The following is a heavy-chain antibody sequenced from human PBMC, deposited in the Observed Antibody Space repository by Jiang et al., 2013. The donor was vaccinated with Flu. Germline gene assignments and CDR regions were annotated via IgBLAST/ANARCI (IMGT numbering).Heavy chain of an antibody. CDR3: ARGAVTTDY. J-gene: IGHJ4*02. V-gene: IGHV7-4-1*02. CDR2: INTNTGNP. D-gene: IGHD4-17*01. Sequence: TFTSYAMNWVRQAPGQGLEWMGWINTNTGNPTYAQGFTGRFVFSLDTSVSTAYLQISSLKAEDTAVYYCARGAVTTDYWGQGTLVTVSS. CDR1: TFTSYA.